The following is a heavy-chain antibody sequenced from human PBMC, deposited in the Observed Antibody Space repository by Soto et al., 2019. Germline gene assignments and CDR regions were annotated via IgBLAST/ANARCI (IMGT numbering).Heavy chain of an antibody. CDR3: ARGRYSSGGMDV. D-gene: IGHD3-9*01. V-gene: IGHV1-18*01. CDR2: ISGYNGNA. CDR1: GYIFSNYG. J-gene: IGHJ6*02. Sequence: ASVKVSCKASGYIFSNYGIAWVRQAPGQGPEWMGWISGYNGNANSVQKLQGRVTMTIDTSTTTAHMELRSLTSDDTAEYYCARGRYSSGGMDVWGQGTTVTVSS.